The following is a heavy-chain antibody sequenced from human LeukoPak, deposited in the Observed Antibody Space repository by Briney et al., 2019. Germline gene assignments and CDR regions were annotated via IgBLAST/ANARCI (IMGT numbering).Heavy chain of an antibody. Sequence: GGSLRLSCAASGFTVSSNYMSWVRQAPGKGLEWVSHIRYTSETFYADSVEGRFTISRDHARNSLYLQMNNLRGEDTAIYHCARDAGNSGYGCDLWGQGTLVTVSS. CDR1: GFTVSSNY. CDR3: ARDAGNSGYGCDL. CDR2: IRYTSET. V-gene: IGHV3-69-1*01. J-gene: IGHJ5*02. D-gene: IGHD5-12*01.